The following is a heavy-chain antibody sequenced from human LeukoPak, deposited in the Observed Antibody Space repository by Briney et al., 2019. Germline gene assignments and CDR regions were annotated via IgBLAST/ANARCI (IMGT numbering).Heavy chain of an antibody. CDR1: GFTFSSYW. V-gene: IGHV3-15*07. Sequence: GSLRLSCAASGFTFSSYWMHWVRQAPGKGLEWVGRIKSKADGETIDYAAPVKGRFTFSRDDSKNMLYLQMNSLKSEDTAVYYCSTLTSRGLSDSWGQGTLVTVSS. CDR2: IKSKADGETI. CDR3: STLTSRGLSDS. D-gene: IGHD1-20*01. J-gene: IGHJ4*02.